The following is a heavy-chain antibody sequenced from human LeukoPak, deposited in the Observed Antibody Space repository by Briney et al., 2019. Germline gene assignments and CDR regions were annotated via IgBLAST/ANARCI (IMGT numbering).Heavy chain of an antibody. CDR2: ISKTGDST. D-gene: IGHD3-10*01. V-gene: IGHV3-23*01. CDR3: ARDRGSGSEGFDP. CDR1: GFIFSSYI. Sequence: GGSLRLSRAASGFIFSSYIMSWVRQAPGKGLEWVSGISKTGDSTTSADSVKGRFTTSRDNSKNTLYLQMNSLRAEDTGVYYCARDRGSGSEGFDPWGKRALVTVSS. J-gene: IGHJ5*02.